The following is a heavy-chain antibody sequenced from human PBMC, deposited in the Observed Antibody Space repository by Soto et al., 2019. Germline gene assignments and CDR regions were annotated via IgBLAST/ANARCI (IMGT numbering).Heavy chain of an antibody. CDR3: AREVAARSGTWFDP. D-gene: IGHD6-6*01. CDR2: TYYRSKWYN. J-gene: IGHJ5*02. CDR1: GDSVSSNSAA. Sequence: SQTLSLPCXISGDSVSSNSAAWNWIRQSPSRGLEWLGRTYYRSKWYNDYAVSVKSRITINPDTSKNQFSLQLNSVTPEDTAVYYCAREVAARSGTWFDPWGQGTLVTVSS. V-gene: IGHV6-1*01.